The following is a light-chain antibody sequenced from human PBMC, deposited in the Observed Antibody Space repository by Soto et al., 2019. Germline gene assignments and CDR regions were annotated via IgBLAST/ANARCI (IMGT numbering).Light chain of an antibody. CDR1: QSVSSNN. CDR2: GAS. J-gene: IGKJ3*01. CDR3: QQYGRSPFT. V-gene: IGKV3-20*01. Sequence: EIVLTQSPGTLSLSPGERATLSCRASQSVSSNNLAWYQQRPGQAPRVVIYGASTRATGIPERFSGSGSGTDFTLTISSLEPEDFAVYYCQQYGRSPFTFGPGTKVHIK.